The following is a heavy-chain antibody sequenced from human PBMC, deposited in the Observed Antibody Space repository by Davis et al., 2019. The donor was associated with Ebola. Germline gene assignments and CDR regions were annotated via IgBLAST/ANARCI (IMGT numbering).Heavy chain of an antibody. CDR1: GFTFSSYG. CDR3: AKFDDYTYGTSGMDV. CDR2: IWYDGSNK. V-gene: IGHV3-33*06. Sequence: GESLKISCAASGFTFSSYGMHWVRQAPGKGLEWVAVIWYDGSNKYYADSVKGRFTISRDNSKNTLYLQMNSLRAEDTAVYYCAKFDDYTYGTSGMDVWGQGTTVTVSS. J-gene: IGHJ6*02. D-gene: IGHD5-18*01.